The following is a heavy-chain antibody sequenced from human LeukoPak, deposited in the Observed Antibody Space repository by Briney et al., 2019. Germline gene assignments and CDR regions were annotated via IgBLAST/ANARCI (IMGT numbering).Heavy chain of an antibody. CDR3: AKDRANWAIDD. V-gene: IGHV3-69-1*01. D-gene: IGHD2-2*02. CDR2: IGGDGVA. Sequence: PGGSLRLSCAASGFIFSDYWMTWVRQAPGKGLEWVSYIGGDGVAFYADSVKGRFTMSKDDARKSLYLQMSSLRVEDTALHYCAKDRANWAIDDWGQGTQVTVSS. CDR1: GFIFSDYW. J-gene: IGHJ4*02.